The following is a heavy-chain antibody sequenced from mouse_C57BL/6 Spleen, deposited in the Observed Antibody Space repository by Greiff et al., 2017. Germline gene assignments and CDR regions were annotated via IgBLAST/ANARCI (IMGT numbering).Heavy chain of an antibody. CDR2: IDPENGDP. V-gene: IGHV14-4*01. D-gene: IGHD2-5*01. CDR3: TMGYSNYDY. Sequence: VQLQQSGAELVRPGASVKLSCTASGFNIKDDYMHWVKQRPEQGLEWIGWIDPENGDPEYASKFQGKATITADTSSNTAYLQLSSLTSEDTAVYYCTMGYSNYDYWGQGTTLTVSS. CDR1: GFNIKDDY. J-gene: IGHJ2*01.